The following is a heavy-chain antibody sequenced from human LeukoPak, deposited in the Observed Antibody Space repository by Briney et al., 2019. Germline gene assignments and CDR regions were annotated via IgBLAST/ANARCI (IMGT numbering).Heavy chain of an antibody. D-gene: IGHD3-9*01. Sequence: GGSLRLSCAASGFTFSSYSMNWVRQAPGKGLGWVSSISSSSSYIYYADSVKGRFTISRDNAKNSLYLQMNSLRAEDTAVYYCARKSRHDILTVSNYMDVWGKGTTVTVSS. J-gene: IGHJ6*03. CDR1: GFTFSSYS. CDR2: ISSSSSYI. V-gene: IGHV3-21*01. CDR3: ARKSRHDILTVSNYMDV.